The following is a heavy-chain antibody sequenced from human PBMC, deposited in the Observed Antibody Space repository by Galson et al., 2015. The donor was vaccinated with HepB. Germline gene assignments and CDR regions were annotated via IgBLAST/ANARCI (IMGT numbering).Heavy chain of an antibody. CDR3: ARDRAYYYDSSGYTDY. V-gene: IGHV3-30-3*01. Sequence: SLRLSCAASGFTFSSYAMHWVRQAPGKGLEWVAVISCDGSNKYYADSVKGRFTISRDNSKNTLYLQMNSLRAEDTAVYYCARDRAYYYDSSGYTDYWGQGTLVTVSS. CDR2: ISCDGSNK. J-gene: IGHJ4*02. D-gene: IGHD3-22*01. CDR1: GFTFSSYA.